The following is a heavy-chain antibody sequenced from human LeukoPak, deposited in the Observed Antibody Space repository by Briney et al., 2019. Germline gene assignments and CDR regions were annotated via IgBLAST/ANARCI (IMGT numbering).Heavy chain of an antibody. V-gene: IGHV1-69*05. CDR1: GGTFSSYA. J-gene: IGHJ4*02. D-gene: IGHD5-12*01. CDR2: IIPIFGTA. CDR3: ASGEYSGYDDLRLDY. Sequence: SVKVSCKASGGTFSSYAISWVRQAPGQGLEWMGGIIPIFGTANYAQKFQGRVTITTDESTSTAYMELSSLRSEDTAVYYCASGEYSGYDDLRLDYWGQGTLVAVSS.